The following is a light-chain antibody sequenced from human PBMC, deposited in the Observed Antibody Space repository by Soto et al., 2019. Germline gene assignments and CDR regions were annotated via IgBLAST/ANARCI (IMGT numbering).Light chain of an antibody. CDR2: EVS. CDR3: SSYAGSLYV. Sequence: QSVLTQPPSASGSPGQSVTISCTGTSSDVGGYNYVSWYQQHPGKAPKLMIYEVSTRPSGVPDRFSGSKSGNTASLTVSGLQAEDEADYYCSSYAGSLYVFGTGTKVTVL. J-gene: IGLJ1*01. CDR1: SSDVGGYNY. V-gene: IGLV2-8*01.